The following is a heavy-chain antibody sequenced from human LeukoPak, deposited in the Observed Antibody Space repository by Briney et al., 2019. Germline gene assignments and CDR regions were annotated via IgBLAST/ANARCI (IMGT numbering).Heavy chain of an antibody. CDR1: GFTFNSFW. D-gene: IGHD4-17*01. V-gene: IGHV3-21*01. CDR3: ARERAYGDYEYYFDY. Sequence: GGSLRLSCAASGFTFNSFWMHWVRQAPGKGLEWVSSISSSSRYIYYADSVKGRFTISRDNAKNSLYLQMNSLRAEDTAVYYCARERAYGDYEYYFDYWGQGTLVTVSS. CDR2: ISSSSRYI. J-gene: IGHJ4*02.